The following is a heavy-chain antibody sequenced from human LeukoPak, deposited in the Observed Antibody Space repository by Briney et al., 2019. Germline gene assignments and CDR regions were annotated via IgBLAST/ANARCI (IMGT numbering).Heavy chain of an antibody. CDR2: IIPIFGTA. V-gene: IGHV1-69*05. CDR1: GGTFSSYA. J-gene: IGHJ5*02. D-gene: IGHD3-10*01. CDR3: ASSRVWFGELIP. Sequence: ASVKVSCKAAGGTFSSYAISWVRQAPGQGLEWMGGIIPIFGTANYAQKFQGRVTITTDESTSTAYMELSSLRSEDTAVYYCASSRVWFGELIPWGQGTLVTVSS.